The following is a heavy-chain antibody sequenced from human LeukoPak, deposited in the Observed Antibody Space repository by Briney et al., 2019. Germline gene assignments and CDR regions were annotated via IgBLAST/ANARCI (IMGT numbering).Heavy chain of an antibody. J-gene: IGHJ4*02. CDR3: AKDHQAARDFDY. V-gene: IGHV3-23*01. Sequence: GGSLRLSCAASGFTFSSYAMSWVRQAPGKGLEWVSAISGSGGSTYYADSVEGRFTISRDNSKNTLYLQMNSLRAEDTAVYYCAKDHQAARDFDYWGQGTLVTVSS. D-gene: IGHD6-13*01. CDR2: ISGSGGST. CDR1: GFTFSSYA.